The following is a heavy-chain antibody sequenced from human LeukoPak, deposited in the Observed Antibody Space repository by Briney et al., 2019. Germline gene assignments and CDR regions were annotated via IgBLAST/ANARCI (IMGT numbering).Heavy chain of an antibody. CDR3: AIWSGYYPVDAFDV. CDR2: SNAGNGNT. CDR1: GYTFTSYA. V-gene: IGHV1-3*02. D-gene: IGHD3-3*01. J-gene: IGHJ3*01. Sequence: ASVKVSCKASGYTFTSYAMHWVRQAPGQRLEWMGWSNAGNGNTKYSQEFQGRVTITRDTSASTAYMELSNLRSEDTAVYYCAIWSGYYPVDAFDVWGQGTVVTVSS.